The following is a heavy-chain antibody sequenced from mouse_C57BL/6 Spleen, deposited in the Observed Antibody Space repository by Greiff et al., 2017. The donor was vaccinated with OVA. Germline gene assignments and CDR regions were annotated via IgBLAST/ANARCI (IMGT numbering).Heavy chain of an antibody. CDR2: ISPENGDT. J-gene: IGHJ3*01. D-gene: IGHD1-1*01. CDR1: GFTFNDYY. CDR3: AGEDYGVDY. V-gene: IGHV14-4*01. Sequence: EVQLVESGAELVRPGASVKLSCTASGFTFNDYYMYWVKQRPEQGLEWIGRISPENGDTEYASNFKGKATITADNSSNTAYLQLSSLTSEDTAVYYCAGEDYGVDYWGQGTLVTVSA.